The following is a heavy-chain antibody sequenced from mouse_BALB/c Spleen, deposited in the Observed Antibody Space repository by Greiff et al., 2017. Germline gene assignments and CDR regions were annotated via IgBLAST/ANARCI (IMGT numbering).Heavy chain of an antibody. CDR1: GYTFTSYY. Sequence: QVQLQQSGAELVKPGASVKLSCKASGYTFTSYYMYWVKQRPGQGLEWIGEINPSNGGTNFNEKFKSKATLTVDKSSSTAYMQLSSLTSEDSAVYYCTRTPITTVVAYWCFDVWGAGTTVTVSA. D-gene: IGHD1-1*01. V-gene: IGHV1S81*02. J-gene: IGHJ1*01. CDR2: INPSNGGT. CDR3: TRTPITTVVAYWCFDV.